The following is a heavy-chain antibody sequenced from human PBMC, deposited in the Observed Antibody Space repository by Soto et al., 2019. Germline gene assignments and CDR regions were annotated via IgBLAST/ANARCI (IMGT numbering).Heavy chain of an antibody. V-gene: IGHV1-69*13. D-gene: IGHD3-22*01. CDR3: ARGSYDRGRDY. Sequence: SVKVSCKASGYTFTSYGISWVRQAPGQGLEWMGGIIPIFGTANYAQKFQGRVTITADESTSTAYMELSSLRSEDTAVYYCARGSYDRGRDYWGQGTLVTVSS. J-gene: IGHJ4*02. CDR1: GYTFTSYG. CDR2: IIPIFGTA.